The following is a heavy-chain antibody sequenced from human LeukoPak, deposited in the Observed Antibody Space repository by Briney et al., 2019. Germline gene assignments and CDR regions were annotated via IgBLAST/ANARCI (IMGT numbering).Heavy chain of an antibody. CDR1: GYTFTSYY. CDR2: IRVYNGNT. J-gene: IGHJ3*02. D-gene: IGHD1-1*01. V-gene: IGHV1-18*04. CDR3: ARENALAFDI. Sequence: ASVKVSCKASGYTFTSYYMHWVRQAPGQGLEWMGWIRVYNGNTNYAQRLQGRVTMTTDTSTSTAYMELRSLRSDDTAVYYCARENALAFDIWGQGTMVTVSS.